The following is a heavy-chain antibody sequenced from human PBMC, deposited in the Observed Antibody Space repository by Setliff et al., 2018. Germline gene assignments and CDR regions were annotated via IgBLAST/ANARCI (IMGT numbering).Heavy chain of an antibody. CDR1: GFTFTSYA. Sequence: GGSLRLSCAASGFTFTSYAMNWVRQAPGKGLEWVSAISGSGGSTDYADSVKGRFTISRDNSKNTLYLQMRSLRAEDTAIYYCVNHNPARRALDGTPLDKWGQGVLVTVSS. V-gene: IGHV3-23*01. J-gene: IGHJ4*02. D-gene: IGHD1-1*01. CDR2: ISGSGGST. CDR3: VNHNPARRALDGTPLDK.